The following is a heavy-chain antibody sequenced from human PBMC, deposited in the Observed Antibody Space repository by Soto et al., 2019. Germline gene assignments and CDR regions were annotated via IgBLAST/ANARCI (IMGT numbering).Heavy chain of an antibody. D-gene: IGHD3-22*01. Sequence: PGESLKISCKGSGYSFTSYWIGWVRQMPGKGLEWMGIIYPVDSDTRYSPYFQGQVTISADKSISTAYLQWSSLKASDTAMYYCVRHYDSSGYYRNWFDPWGQGTLVTVSS. CDR2: IYPVDSDT. CDR3: VRHYDSSGYYRNWFDP. CDR1: GYSFTSYW. J-gene: IGHJ5*02. V-gene: IGHV5-51*01.